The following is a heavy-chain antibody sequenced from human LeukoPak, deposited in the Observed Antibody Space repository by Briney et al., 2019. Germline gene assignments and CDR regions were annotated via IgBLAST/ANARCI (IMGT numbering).Heavy chain of an antibody. D-gene: IGHD1-26*01. J-gene: IGHJ4*02. Sequence: PSETLSLTCTVSGGSISSSSYHWGWIRQPPGKGLEWIGSIYYSGSTYYNPSLKSRVTISVDTSKNQFSLKLSSVTAADTAVYYCARRLGEFDYWGQGTLVTVSS. V-gene: IGHV4-39*01. CDR1: GGSISSSSYH. CDR2: IYYSGST. CDR3: ARRLGEFDY.